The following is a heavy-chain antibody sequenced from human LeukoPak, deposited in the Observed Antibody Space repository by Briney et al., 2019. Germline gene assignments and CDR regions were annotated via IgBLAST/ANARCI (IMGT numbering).Heavy chain of an antibody. CDR2: ISSSGSTI. V-gene: IGHV3-48*03. CDR3: ARSADYYDGSSYYGYFDY. J-gene: IGHJ4*02. CDR1: GFTVSTYE. Sequence: GGSLRLSCAASGFTVSTYEMHWVRQAPGKGLEWVSCISSSGSTIHYADSVKGRFTISRDNAKNSLYLQMNSLRAEDTAVYYCARSADYYDGSSYYGYFDYWGQGTLVTVSS. D-gene: IGHD3-22*01.